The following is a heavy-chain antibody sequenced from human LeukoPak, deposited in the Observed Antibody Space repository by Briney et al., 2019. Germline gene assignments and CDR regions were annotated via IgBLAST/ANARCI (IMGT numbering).Heavy chain of an antibody. CDR2: ISYDGTNK. CDR3: VKDPMGIGSPG. CDR1: GFTFSSYG. J-gene: IGHJ4*02. Sequence: GRSLRLSCAVSGFTFSSYGMHWVRQAPGKGLEWMAVISYDGTNKYYADSVKGRFTISRDNSKNTLYLQMSSLRAEDTAVYYCVKDPMGIGSPGWGQGALVTVSS. D-gene: IGHD1-26*01. V-gene: IGHV3-30*18.